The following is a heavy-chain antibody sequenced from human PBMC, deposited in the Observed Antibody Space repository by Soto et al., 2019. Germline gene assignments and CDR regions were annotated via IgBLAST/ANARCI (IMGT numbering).Heavy chain of an antibody. J-gene: IGHJ5*02. V-gene: IGHV1-2*02. Sequence: ASVKVSGKTSGYSFIDYYVHWVRQAPGQGLEWVGWISPNSGASKYAENFQGRVTLTRDRSTSTVYMELTGLRSDDTAVYYCARCRGAVGTHGSWGQGTLVTVSS. CDR2: ISPNSGAS. CDR3: ARCRGAVGTHGS. D-gene: IGHD2-15*01. CDR1: GYSFIDYY.